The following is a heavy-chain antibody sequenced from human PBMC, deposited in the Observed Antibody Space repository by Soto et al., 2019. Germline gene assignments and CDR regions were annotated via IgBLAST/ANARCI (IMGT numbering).Heavy chain of an antibody. J-gene: IGHJ6*02. CDR3: GREGPAPYYYYGMDV. Sequence: QVQLVQSGGEVKKPGASVKVSCKTSGYSFTTYGISWVRQAPGQGLEWMGWISGYNGNTHYAQKFQGRVSMTTDTSTSTAYMELRSLGADDTAVYYCGREGPAPYYYYGMDVWGQGNTVTVAS. CDR2: ISGYNGNT. V-gene: IGHV1-18*01. CDR1: GYSFTTYG.